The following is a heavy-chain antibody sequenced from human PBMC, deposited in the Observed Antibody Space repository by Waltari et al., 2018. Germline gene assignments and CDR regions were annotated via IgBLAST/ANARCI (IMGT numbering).Heavy chain of an antibody. V-gene: IGHV4-38-2*01. D-gene: IGHD3-3*01. CDR3: ARHVITIVGVVMPSDY. CDR2: IYHSGST. Sequence: QVQLQESGPGLVKPSETLSLTCAVSGYSIRSGYYWGWIRQPPRKGLEWIGSIYHSGSTYYNPSLKSRVTISVDTSKNQFSLKLSSVTAADTAVYYCARHVITIVGVVMPSDYWGQGTLVTVSP. J-gene: IGHJ4*02. CDR1: GYSIRSGYY.